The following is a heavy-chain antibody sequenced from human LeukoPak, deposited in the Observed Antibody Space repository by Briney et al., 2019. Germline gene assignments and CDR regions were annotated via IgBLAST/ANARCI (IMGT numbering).Heavy chain of an antibody. V-gene: IGHV4-30-2*01. CDR2: IYHSGST. CDR1: GGSISSGGYS. CDR3: ARAAYSGSYHSDY. J-gene: IGHJ4*02. D-gene: IGHD1-26*01. Sequence: PSETLSLTCAVSGGSISSGGYSWSWIRQPPGKGLEWIGYIYHSGSTYYNPSLKSRVTISVDRSKNQFSLKLSSVTAADTAVYYCARAAYSGSYHSDYWGQGTLVTVSS.